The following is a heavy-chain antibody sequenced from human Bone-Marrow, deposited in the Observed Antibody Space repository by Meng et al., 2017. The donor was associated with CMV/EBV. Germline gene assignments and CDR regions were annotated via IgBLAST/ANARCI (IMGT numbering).Heavy chain of an antibody. Sequence: GESLKISCAASGFTFSSYWMHWVRQAPGKGLVWVSRINSDGSSTSYADSVKGRFTISRDNAKNTLYLQMNSLRAEDTAVYYCAKDPPLQAAAVTADWFDPWGQGTLVTVSS. CDR1: GFTFSSYW. CDR3: AKDPPLQAAAVTADWFDP. J-gene: IGHJ5*02. D-gene: IGHD6-13*01. CDR2: INSDGSST. V-gene: IGHV3-74*01.